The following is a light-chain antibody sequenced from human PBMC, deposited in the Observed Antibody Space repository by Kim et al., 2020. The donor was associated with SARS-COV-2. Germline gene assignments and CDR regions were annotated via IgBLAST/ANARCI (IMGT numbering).Light chain of an antibody. Sequence: QAVVTQEPSLTVSPGGTVTLTCDSSTGTVTTDHCPHWFQQRPGQAPRTLIFDTNNRHSWTPARFSGSLVGGKAALTLSGAQPDDEAEYYCLLSYDDARVFGGGTKLTVL. CDR1: TGTVTTDHC. V-gene: IGLV7-46*01. CDR3: LLSYDDARV. CDR2: DTN. J-gene: IGLJ3*02.